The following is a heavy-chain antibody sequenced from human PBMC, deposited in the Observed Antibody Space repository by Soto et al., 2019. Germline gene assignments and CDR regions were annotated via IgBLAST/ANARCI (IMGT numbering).Heavy chain of an antibody. J-gene: IGHJ4*02. V-gene: IGHV3-43*01. CDR2: ISWDGGIT. CDR3: AKAGAYNYGSYFDY. CDR1: GFTFDDYT. Sequence: PGGSLRLSCAASGFTFDDYTMQPVRQAPGKGLEWVSLISWDGGITYYADSVKGRFTISRDNSKNSLYLQMNSLTTEDNALYYCAKAGAYNYGSYFDYWGQGTLVTVSS. D-gene: IGHD5-18*01.